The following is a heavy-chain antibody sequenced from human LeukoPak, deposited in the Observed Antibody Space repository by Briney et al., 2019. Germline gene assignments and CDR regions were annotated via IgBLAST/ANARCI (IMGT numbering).Heavy chain of an antibody. V-gene: IGHV4-39*01. D-gene: IGHD4-17*01. J-gene: IGHJ4*02. Sequence: SETLSLTCTVSGGSVSSTSYYWDWIRQPPGKGLEWIGSIYYSGSTSYNPSLKSRVTISVDTSKNQFSLRLSSVTAADTAVYYCARGREYGDFFDSWGQGTLVTVSS. CDR2: IYYSGST. CDR3: ARGREYGDFFDS. CDR1: GGSVSSTSYY.